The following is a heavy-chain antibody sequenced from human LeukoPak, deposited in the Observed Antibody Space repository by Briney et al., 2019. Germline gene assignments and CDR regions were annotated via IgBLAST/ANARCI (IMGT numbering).Heavy chain of an antibody. V-gene: IGHV1-46*01. Sequence: ASVKVSCKASGYTFTSYYMHWVRQAPGQGLEWMGIIKPSDGSTSYAQNFQGRVTMTRDTSTSTVYMELSSLRSDDTAVYYCARRWCGSTSCQFDYWGQGTLVTVSS. D-gene: IGHD2-2*01. J-gene: IGHJ4*02. CDR2: IKPSDGST. CDR3: ARRWCGSTSCQFDY. CDR1: GYTFTSYY.